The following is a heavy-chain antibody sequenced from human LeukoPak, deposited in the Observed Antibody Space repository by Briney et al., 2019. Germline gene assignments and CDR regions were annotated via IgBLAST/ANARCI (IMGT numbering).Heavy chain of an antibody. CDR3: ARGNYDFWSGYSSIDY. CDR2: INHSGST. Sequence: SETLSLTCAVYGGSFSGYYWSWIRQPPGKGLEWIGEINHSGSTNYNPSLKSRVTISVDTSKNQFSLKLSSVTAADTAVYYCARGNYDFWSGYSSIDYWGQGTLVTVSP. CDR1: GGSFSGYY. V-gene: IGHV4-34*01. J-gene: IGHJ4*02. D-gene: IGHD3-3*01.